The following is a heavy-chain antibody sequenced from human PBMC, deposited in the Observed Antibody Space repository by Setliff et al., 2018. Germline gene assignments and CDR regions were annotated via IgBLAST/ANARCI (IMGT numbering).Heavy chain of an antibody. CDR3: AREGVGSGSYYWEVVRGMDV. V-gene: IGHV4-38-2*02. CDR1: GYSISRGYY. J-gene: IGHJ6*02. CDR2: IYHSGST. Sequence: SETLSLTCTVSGYSISRGYYWGWIRQPPGKGLEWIGSIYHSGSTYYNPSLKGRVTISVDTSKNQFSLKLSSVTAADTAVYYCAREGVGSGSYYWEVVRGMDVWGQGTTVTVSS. D-gene: IGHD3-10*01.